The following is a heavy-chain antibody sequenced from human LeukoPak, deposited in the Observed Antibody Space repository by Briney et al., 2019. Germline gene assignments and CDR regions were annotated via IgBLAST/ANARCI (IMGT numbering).Heavy chain of an antibody. CDR2: INHSGST. Sequence: SETLSLTCAVYGGSFSGYYWSWIRQPAGNGLEWIGEINHSGSTNYNPSLKSRVTISVDTSKNQFSLKLSSVTAADTAVYYCARETKGDCSSTSCPLFDYWGQGTLVTVSS. V-gene: IGHV4-34*01. CDR3: ARETKGDCSSTSCPLFDY. D-gene: IGHD2-2*01. CDR1: GGSFSGYY. J-gene: IGHJ4*02.